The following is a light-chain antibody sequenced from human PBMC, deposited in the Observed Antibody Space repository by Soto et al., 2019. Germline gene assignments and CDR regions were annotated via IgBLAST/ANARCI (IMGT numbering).Light chain of an antibody. CDR1: SSDVGGYNY. CDR2: EVS. J-gene: IGLJ3*02. V-gene: IGLV2-14*01. Sequence: QSALTQPASVSGSPGQSITISCTGTSSDVGGYNYVSWYEQHPAKAPKLMIYEVSNRPSGVSHRFSGSKSGNTASLTISGLQAEDEADYYCFSYTTSSTLVFGGGTKLTVL. CDR3: FSYTTSSTLV.